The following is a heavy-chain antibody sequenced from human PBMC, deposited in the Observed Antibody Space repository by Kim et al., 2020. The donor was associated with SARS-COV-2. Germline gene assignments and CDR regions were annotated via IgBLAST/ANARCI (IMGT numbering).Heavy chain of an antibody. V-gene: IGHV3-43*01. CDR3: ANEGGTMFFDS. CDR2: SI. J-gene: IGHJ4*02. Sequence: SIYYADSVRGRITISADHTTNSLYLQMNSLRTDATAFYYCANEGGTMFFDSWGQGTLVTVSS. D-gene: IGHD3-10*02.